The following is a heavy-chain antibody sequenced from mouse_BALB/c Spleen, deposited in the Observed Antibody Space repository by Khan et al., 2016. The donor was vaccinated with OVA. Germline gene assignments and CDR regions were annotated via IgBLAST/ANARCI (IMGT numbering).Heavy chain of an antibody. CDR3: AREGADYRSDGWLSY. CDR1: GYTFTTYT. CDR2: INPSNGYT. V-gene: IGHV1-4*01. J-gene: IGHJ3*01. Sequence: QVQLKESGAELARPGASVKMSCKASGYTFTTYTMHWVKQRPGQGLEWIGYINPSNGYTNYNQKFKDKSTLTADKSSSTLYMQLSSLTSDYSAVDYCAREGADYRSDGWLSYGGQGTLVTVSA. D-gene: IGHD2-14*01.